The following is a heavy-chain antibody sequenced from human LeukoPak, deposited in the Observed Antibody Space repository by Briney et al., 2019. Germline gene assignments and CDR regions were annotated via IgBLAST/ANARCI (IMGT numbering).Heavy chain of an antibody. J-gene: IGHJ6*03. CDR3: ARSSSWPYYYYYYMDV. CDR2: MNPNSGNT. CDR1: GYTFTSYD. D-gene: IGHD6-13*01. V-gene: IGHV1-8*01. Sequence: GASVKVSCKASGYTFTSYDINRVRQATGQGLEWMGLMNPNSGNTGYAQKFQDRVTMTRNTSISTAYMELSSLRSEDTAVYYCARSSSWPYYYYYYMDVWGKGTTVTVSS.